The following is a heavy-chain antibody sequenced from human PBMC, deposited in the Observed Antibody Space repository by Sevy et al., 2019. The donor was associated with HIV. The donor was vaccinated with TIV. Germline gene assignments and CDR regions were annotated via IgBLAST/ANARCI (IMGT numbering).Heavy chain of an antibody. J-gene: IGHJ4*02. CDR3: ARSVDY. V-gene: IGHV3-7*01. CDR1: GFSFSSYW. Sequence: GGSLRLSCAASGFSFSSYWMTWFRQAPGKELEWVANVNLDGSGKYYVDSVKGRFNISRDNARNSLSLQMNSLRAEDTAVYYCARSVDYWGQGTLVTVSS. CDR2: VNLDGSGK.